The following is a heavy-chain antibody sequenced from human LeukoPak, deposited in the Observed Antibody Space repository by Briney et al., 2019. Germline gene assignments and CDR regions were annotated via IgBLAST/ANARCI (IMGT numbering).Heavy chain of an antibody. Sequence: GGSLRLSCVASGFSFSDHYMSWIRQAPGQGLEWVSHISNSGNIILYADSVKGRFNISRDNAKNSLYLQMNSLRAEDTALYYCAKDISPVRLGELSDNSFDYWGQGTLVTVSS. D-gene: IGHD3-16*02. CDR1: GFSFSDHY. J-gene: IGHJ4*02. CDR2: ISNSGNII. CDR3: AKDISPVRLGELSDNSFDY. V-gene: IGHV3-11*01.